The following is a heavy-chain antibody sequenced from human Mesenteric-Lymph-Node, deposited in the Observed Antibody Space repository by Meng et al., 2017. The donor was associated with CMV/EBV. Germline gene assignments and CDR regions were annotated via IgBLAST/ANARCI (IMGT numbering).Heavy chain of an antibody. CDR1: GGSIRSSSYY. D-gene: IGHD3-3*01. CDR2: IYYSGST. V-gene: IGHV4-39*01. Sequence: GSLRLSCTVSGGSIRSSSYYWGWTRQPPGKGLEWIGSIYYSGSTYYNPSLKSRVTIPVDTSKNQFSLKLSSVTAADTALYYCARQNYDFWSGPLSGGNWFDPWGQGTLVTVSS. CDR3: ARQNYDFWSGPLSGGNWFDP. J-gene: IGHJ5*02.